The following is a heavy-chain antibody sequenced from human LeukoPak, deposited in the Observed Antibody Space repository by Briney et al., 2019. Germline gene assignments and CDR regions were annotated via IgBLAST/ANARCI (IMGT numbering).Heavy chain of an antibody. CDR2: ISSSSSYI. V-gene: IGHV3-21*01. CDR3: ARKVGATKPFDY. CDR1: GFTFSSYS. D-gene: IGHD1-26*01. J-gene: IGHJ4*02. Sequence: PGGSLRLSCAASGFTFSSYSMNWVRQAPGKGLEWVSSISSSSSYIYYADSVKGRFTISRDNAKNSLYLQMNSLRAEDTAVYYCARKVGATKPFDYWGQGTLVTVSS.